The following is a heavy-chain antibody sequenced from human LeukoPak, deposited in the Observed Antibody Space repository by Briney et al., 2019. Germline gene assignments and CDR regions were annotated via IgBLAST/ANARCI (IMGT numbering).Heavy chain of an antibody. J-gene: IGHJ4*02. CDR3: AKDYYESGSYYQRDFDH. CDR2: ISGDGGST. V-gene: IGHV3-43*02. CDR1: GFIFDNYA. D-gene: IGHD3-10*01. Sequence: GRSLRLSCAAPGFIFDNYAIHWVRQAPGKGLEWVSLISGDGGSTFYADSVRGRFTISRDDSKNTLYLQMNTLRAEDTAVYYCAKDYYESGSYYQRDFDHWGQGTLVTVSS.